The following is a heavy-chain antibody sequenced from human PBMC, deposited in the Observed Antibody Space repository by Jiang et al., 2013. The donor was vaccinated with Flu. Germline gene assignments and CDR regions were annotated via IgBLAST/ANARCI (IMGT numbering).Heavy chain of an antibody. J-gene: IGHJ4*02. Sequence: FQGRVTITADESTSTAYMELSSLRSEDTAVYYCAREVIAASPTPFDYWGQGTLVTVSS. CDR3: AREVIAASPTPFDY. V-gene: IGHV1-69*01. D-gene: IGHD6-13*01.